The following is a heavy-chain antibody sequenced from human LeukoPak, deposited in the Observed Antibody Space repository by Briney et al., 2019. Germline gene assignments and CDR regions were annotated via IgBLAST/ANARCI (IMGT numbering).Heavy chain of an antibody. D-gene: IGHD1-1*01. CDR1: GFSLSTSGMR. CDR2: IDWDDDK. J-gene: IGHJ6*02. Sequence: ASGPALVKPTQTLTLTCTFSGFSLSTSGMRVSWIRQPPGKALEWLARIDWDDDKYYSTSLKTRLTISKDTSKNQVVLTMTNMDPVDTATYYCARMQLEPVRTYYYYYYGMDVWGQGTTVTVSS. CDR3: ARMQLEPVRTYYYYYYGMDV. V-gene: IGHV2-70*04.